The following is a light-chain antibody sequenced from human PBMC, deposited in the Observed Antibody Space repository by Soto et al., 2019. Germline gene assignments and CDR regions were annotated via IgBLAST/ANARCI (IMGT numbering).Light chain of an antibody. CDR1: SSDVGGYNY. Sequence: QSALTQPASVSGSPGQSITISCTGTSSDVGGYNYVSWYQQHPGKAPKLMIYEVSNRPSGVSNRFSGSKSGNTASLTISGLQAEDEADYYCNSYTTSSTRLVFGGGTKLTVL. J-gene: IGLJ3*02. CDR3: NSYTTSSTRLV. CDR2: EVS. V-gene: IGLV2-14*01.